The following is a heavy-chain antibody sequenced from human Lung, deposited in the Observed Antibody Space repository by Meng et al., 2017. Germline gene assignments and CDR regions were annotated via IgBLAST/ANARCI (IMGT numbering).Heavy chain of an antibody. J-gene: IGHJ4*02. Sequence: QGPLQEAGPGLGKPSPPPSLTCTFSGGSISSGGYYWSWIRQHPGKGLEWIGYIYYSGSTYYNPSLKSRVTISVDTSKNQFSLKLSSVTAADTAVYYCARETEYYDSSGYSVESYYFDYWGQGTLVTVSS. CDR1: GGSISSGGYY. D-gene: IGHD3-22*01. V-gene: IGHV4-31*03. CDR2: IYYSGST. CDR3: ARETEYYDSSGYSVESYYFDY.